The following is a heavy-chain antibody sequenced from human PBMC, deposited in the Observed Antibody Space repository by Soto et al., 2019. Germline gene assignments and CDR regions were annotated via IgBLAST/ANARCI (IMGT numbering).Heavy chain of an antibody. V-gene: IGHV4-4*07. CDR3: ARGMTPPGAPAWYYFDS. Sequence: SETLSLTCTVSGASITGSFFWSWIRQPAGKGLEWIGRFSLSGTTNYNPSLRSRVTMSADVSKNQFSLRLTSVTAADTALYYCARGMTPPGAPAWYYFDSWGQGTLVTVPS. J-gene: IGHJ4*02. CDR1: GASITGSFF. CDR2: FSLSGTT. D-gene: IGHD2-8*02.